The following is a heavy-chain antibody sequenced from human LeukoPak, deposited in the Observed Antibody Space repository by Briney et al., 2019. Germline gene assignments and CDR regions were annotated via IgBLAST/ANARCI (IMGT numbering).Heavy chain of an antibody. J-gene: IGHJ4*02. CDR2: IYYSGST. Sequence: PSETLSPTCTVSGGSISSYYWSWIRQPPGKGLEWIGYIYYSGSTNYNPSLKSRVTISVDTSKNQFSLKLSSVTAADTAVYYCARVYDSSGYYSYYFDYWGQGTLVTVSS. CDR3: ARVYDSSGYYSYYFDY. V-gene: IGHV4-59*01. CDR1: GGSISSYY. D-gene: IGHD3-22*01.